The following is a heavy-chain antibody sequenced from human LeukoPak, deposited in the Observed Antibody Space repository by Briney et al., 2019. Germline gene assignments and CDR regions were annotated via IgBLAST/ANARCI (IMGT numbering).Heavy chain of an antibody. J-gene: IGHJ4*02. CDR3: ARDQRGLLDY. Sequence: SETLSLTCSVSGYSISSGYYWGWIRQPPGKGREWIGSIYHSGSTYYNPSLKSRVTISVDTSKNQFSLKLSSVTAADTAVYYCARDQRGLLDYWGQGTLVTVSS. CDR1: GYSISSGYY. D-gene: IGHD5-18*01. CDR2: IYHSGST. V-gene: IGHV4-38-2*02.